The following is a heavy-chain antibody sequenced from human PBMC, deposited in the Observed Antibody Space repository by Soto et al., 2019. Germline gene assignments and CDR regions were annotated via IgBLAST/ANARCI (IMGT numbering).Heavy chain of an antibody. CDR3: ARERGNSSSWYWNWFDP. J-gene: IGHJ5*02. V-gene: IGHV1-69*08. D-gene: IGHD6-13*01. Sequence: QVQLVQSGAEVKKPGSSVKVSCKDSGGTFSSYTISWVRQAPGQGLEWMGRIIPILGIANYAQKFQGRVTITADKSTSTAYMELSSLRSEDTAVYYCARERGNSSSWYWNWFDPWGQGTLVTVSS. CDR1: GGTFSSYT. CDR2: IIPILGIA.